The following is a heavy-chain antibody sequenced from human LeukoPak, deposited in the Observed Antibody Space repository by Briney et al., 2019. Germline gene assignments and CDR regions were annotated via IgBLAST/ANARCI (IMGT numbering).Heavy chain of an antibody. CDR3: AREGVVPAAANWFDP. Sequence: ASVKVSCKASGYTFTGYYMHWVRQAPGQGLEWKGWINPNSSGTNYAQKFQGRGTMTRDTSISTAYMELSRLRSDDTAVYYCAREGVVPAAANWFDPWGQGTLVTVSS. D-gene: IGHD2-2*01. V-gene: IGHV1-2*02. CDR2: INPNSSGT. CDR1: GYTFTGYY. J-gene: IGHJ5*02.